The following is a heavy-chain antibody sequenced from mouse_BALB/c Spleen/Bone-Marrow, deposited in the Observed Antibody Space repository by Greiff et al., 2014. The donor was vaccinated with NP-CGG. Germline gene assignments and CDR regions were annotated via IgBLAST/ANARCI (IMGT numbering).Heavy chain of an antibody. D-gene: IGHD2-2*01. V-gene: IGHV5-6-5*01. Sequence: EVQRVESGGGLVKPGGSLKLSCAASGFTFSSYAMSWVRQTPEKRLERVASISSGGSTYYPDSVKGRFTISRDNARNILYLQMSSLRSEDTAMYYCAREGDGYDPAWFAYWGQGTLVTVSA. CDR2: ISSGGST. CDR1: GFTFSSYA. J-gene: IGHJ3*01. CDR3: AREGDGYDPAWFAY.